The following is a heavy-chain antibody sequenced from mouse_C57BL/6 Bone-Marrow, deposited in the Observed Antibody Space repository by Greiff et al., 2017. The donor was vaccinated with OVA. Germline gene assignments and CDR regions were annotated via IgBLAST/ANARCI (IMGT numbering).Heavy chain of an antibody. V-gene: IGHV1-50*01. Sequence: QVQLQQPGAELVKPGASVKLSCRASGYTFTSYWMQWVKQRPGQGLEWIGEIDPSDSYTNYNQKFKGKATLTVDTSSSTAYMQLSSLTSEDSAVYYCAGGSIYYDYDGFAYWGQGTLVTVSA. CDR2: IDPSDSYT. D-gene: IGHD2-4*01. CDR1: GYTFTSYW. J-gene: IGHJ3*01. CDR3: AGGSIYYDYDGFAY.